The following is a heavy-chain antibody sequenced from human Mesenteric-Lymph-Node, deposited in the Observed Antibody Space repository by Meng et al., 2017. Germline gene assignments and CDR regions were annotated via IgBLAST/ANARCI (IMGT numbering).Heavy chain of an antibody. CDR2: IKADGSEK. J-gene: IGHJ4*02. CDR1: GLTLSNYW. V-gene: IGHV3-7*01. D-gene: IGHD7-27*01. Sequence: ESRKISGVASGLTLSNYWINWVRQAPGKGLEWVANIKADGSEKNYVDSVKGRFTISRDNAKNSLFLQMNSLRVEDTAVYYCTTWGSVGPFDYWGQGTLVTVSS. CDR3: TTWGSVGPFDY.